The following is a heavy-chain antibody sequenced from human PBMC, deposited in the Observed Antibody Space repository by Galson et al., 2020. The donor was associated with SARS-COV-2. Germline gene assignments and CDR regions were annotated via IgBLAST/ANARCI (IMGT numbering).Heavy chain of an antibody. V-gene: IGHV5-10-1*01. CDR3: ANSYYSDSSGDSWAFDI. Sequence: HGESLKISCKGSGNSFTNYWISWVRQMSGKGLEWMGRIAPSDSYTNYSPSFQGHVTISADKSISTAYLQWSSLKASDTAMYYCANSYYSDSSGDSWAFDIWGQGTMVTACS. CDR1: GNSFTNYW. CDR2: IAPSDSYT. D-gene: IGHD3-22*01. J-gene: IGHJ3*02.